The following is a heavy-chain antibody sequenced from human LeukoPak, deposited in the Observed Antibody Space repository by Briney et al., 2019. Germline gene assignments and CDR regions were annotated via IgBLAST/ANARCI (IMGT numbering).Heavy chain of an antibody. CDR3: ARVGTYCSGGSCYTYYFDY. J-gene: IGHJ4*02. CDR1: GYGFTSYW. Sequence: GASLQFSSKGSGYGFTSYWIGWVRRMPGKGLEWRGIIYPGDSDTRYSPSFQGQVTISADKSISTAYLQWSSLKASDTALYYCARVGTYCSGGSCYTYYFDYWGQGTLVTVSS. CDR2: IYPGDSDT. D-gene: IGHD2-15*01. V-gene: IGHV5-51*01.